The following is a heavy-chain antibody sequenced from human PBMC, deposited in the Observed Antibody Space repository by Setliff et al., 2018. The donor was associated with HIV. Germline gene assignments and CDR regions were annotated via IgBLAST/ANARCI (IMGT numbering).Heavy chain of an antibody. Sequence: PSETLSLTCTVSGGSIGGYHWSWVRQPPGRGLEWIGYVSYSGSTSYNPSLDSRVTMSVDSSRDQFPLKLSSVTAADTAVYFCARTHGRALVSYYFDNWGQGRLVTVSS. CDR3: ARTHGRALVSYYFDN. CDR1: GGSIGGYH. CDR2: VSYSGST. D-gene: IGHD3-16*01. J-gene: IGHJ4*02. V-gene: IGHV4-59*01.